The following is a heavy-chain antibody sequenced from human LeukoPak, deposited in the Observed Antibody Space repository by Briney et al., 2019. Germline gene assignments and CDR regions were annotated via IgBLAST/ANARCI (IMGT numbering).Heavy chain of an antibody. Sequence: SEILSLTCTVSGGSISSSSYYWGWIRQPPGKGLEWIGSIYYSGSTYYNPSLKSRVTISVDTSKNQFSLKLSSVTAADTAVYYCARSGYSNFDYWGQGTLVTVSS. CDR1: GGSISSSSYY. V-gene: IGHV4-39*07. J-gene: IGHJ4*02. CDR2: IYYSGST. D-gene: IGHD3-3*01. CDR3: ARSGYSNFDY.